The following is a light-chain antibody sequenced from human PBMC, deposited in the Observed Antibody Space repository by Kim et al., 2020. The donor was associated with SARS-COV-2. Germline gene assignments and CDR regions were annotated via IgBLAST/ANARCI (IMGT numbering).Light chain of an antibody. CDR3: QQSFTSPYT. J-gene: IGKJ2*01. V-gene: IGKV1-39*01. CDR2: AAS. Sequence: DIQMTQSPSSLSASVGDRVTITCRPSQTISNYLNWYQQKPGKAPKLLIYAASSLQSGVPSRFSGSGSATDFTLTISSLQPEDFATYFCQQSFTSPYTFGQGTKLEI. CDR1: QTISNY.